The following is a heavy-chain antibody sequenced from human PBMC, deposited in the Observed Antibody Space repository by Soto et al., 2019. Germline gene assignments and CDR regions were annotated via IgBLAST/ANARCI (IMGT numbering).Heavy chain of an antibody. CDR1: GYTFTGYY. V-gene: IGHV1-2*02. Sequence: SVKCSCNASGYTFTGYYMPWVRQAPGQGLDWMGWINPNSGGTNYAQKFQGRVTMTRDTSISTANMELSRLRSDDTAVYYCARDESNYHDSILVCYYYGMDCRGQANRITFSS. J-gene: IGHJ6*01. D-gene: IGHD3-22*01. CDR3: ARDESNYHDSILVCYYYGMDC. CDR2: INPNSGGT.